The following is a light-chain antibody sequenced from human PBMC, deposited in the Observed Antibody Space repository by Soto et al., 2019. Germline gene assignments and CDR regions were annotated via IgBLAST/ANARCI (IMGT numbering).Light chain of an antibody. CDR1: SSDVGAYTS. V-gene: IGLV2-14*01. CDR2: EVR. CDR3: SSYTSDNRSYV. J-gene: IGLJ1*01. Sequence: QAVLTQPASVSGSPGQSITISCTGTSSDVGAYTSVSWYRQHPGKAPKLMIYEVRNRPSGVSNRFSGSKSGNTASLTISGLQTEDEAHYYCSSYTSDNRSYVFGTGTKLTVL.